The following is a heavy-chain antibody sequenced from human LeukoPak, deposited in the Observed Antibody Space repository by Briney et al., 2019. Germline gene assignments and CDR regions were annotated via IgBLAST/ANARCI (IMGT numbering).Heavy chain of an antibody. V-gene: IGHV4-59*01. J-gene: IGHJ6*02. CDR3: ARDRRGYSYGFDDYYYYGMDV. Sequence: SETLSLTCTVSGGSISSYYWSWIRQPPGKGLEGIGYIYYIGSTNYNPSLKSRVTISVDTSKNQLSLKLSSVTAADTAVYYCARDRRGYSYGFDDYYYYGMDVWGQGTTVTVSS. CDR1: GGSISSYY. D-gene: IGHD5-18*01. CDR2: IYYIGST.